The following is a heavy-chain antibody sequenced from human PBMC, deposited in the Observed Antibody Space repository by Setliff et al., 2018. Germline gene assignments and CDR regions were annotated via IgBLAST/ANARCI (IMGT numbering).Heavy chain of an antibody. J-gene: IGHJ6*03. CDR1: GYTFTGYY. V-gene: IGHV1-2*02. CDR2: INPNSGGT. D-gene: IGHD3-9*01. Sequence: GASVKVSCKASGYTFTGYYIHWVRRAPGQGLEYMGWINPNSGGTNYAPKFQGRVTMTRDTSISTVYMEVSRLRSDDTAVYFCARDGDILTTYYIYYYYMDVWGKGTTVTVSS. CDR3: ARDGDILTTYYIYYYYMDV.